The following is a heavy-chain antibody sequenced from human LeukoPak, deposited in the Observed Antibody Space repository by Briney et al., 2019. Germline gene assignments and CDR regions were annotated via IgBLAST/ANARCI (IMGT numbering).Heavy chain of an antibody. J-gene: IGHJ4*02. CDR3: ARDRSLWFGEFDS. D-gene: IGHD3-10*01. CDR2: INSDGSST. V-gene: IGHV3-74*01. CDR1: GFTFSSYW. Sequence: GGSLRLSCAASGFTFSSYWMHWVRQAPGKGLGWVSRINSDGSSTSYADSVKGRFTISRDNAKNSLYLQMNSLRAEDTAVYYCARDRSLWFGEFDSWGQGTLVTVSS.